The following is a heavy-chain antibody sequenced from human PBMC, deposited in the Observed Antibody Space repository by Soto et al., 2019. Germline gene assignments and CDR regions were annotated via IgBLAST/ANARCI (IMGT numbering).Heavy chain of an antibody. J-gene: IGHJ6*02. CDR3: ARDRSGTMVRGVDYYYGMDV. Sequence: SETLSLTCTVSGGSISSSSYYWGWIRQPPGKGLEWIGEIYHSGSTNYNPSLKSRVTISVDKSKNQFSLKLSSVTAADTAVYYCARDRSGTMVRGVDYYYGMDVWGQGTTVTVSS. CDR2: IYHSGST. V-gene: IGHV4-39*07. CDR1: GGSISSSSYY. D-gene: IGHD3-10*01.